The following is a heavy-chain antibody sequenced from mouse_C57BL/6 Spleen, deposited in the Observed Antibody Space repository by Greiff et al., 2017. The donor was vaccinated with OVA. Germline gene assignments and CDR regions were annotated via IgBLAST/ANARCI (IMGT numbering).Heavy chain of an antibody. CDR1: GYTFTSYW. Sequence: VQLQQPGAELVMPGASVKLSCKASGYTFTSYWMHWVKQRPGQGLEWIGEIDPSDSYTNYNQKFKGKSTLTVDKSSRTAYMPLSSLTSEDSAVEYCARSGVYDGYYVKYFDVWGTGTTVTVAS. D-gene: IGHD2-3*01. CDR2: IDPSDSYT. CDR3: ARSGVYDGYYVKYFDV. J-gene: IGHJ1*03. V-gene: IGHV1-69*01.